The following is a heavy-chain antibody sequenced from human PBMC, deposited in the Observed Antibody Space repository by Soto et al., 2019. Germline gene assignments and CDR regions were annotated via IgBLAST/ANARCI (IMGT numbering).Heavy chain of an antibody. Sequence: SETLSLTCTVSGGFISSSSYYWGWIRQPPGKGLEWIGSIYYSGSTYFNPSLKSRVTISVDTSKNQFTLKMSSVTAADTALYYCARVEWGTATTVVDAFDIWGQATMVTVS. CDR1: GGFISSSSYY. CDR3: ARVEWGTATTVVDAFDI. J-gene: IGHJ3*02. V-gene: IGHV4-39*01. CDR2: IYYSGST. D-gene: IGHD1-26*01.